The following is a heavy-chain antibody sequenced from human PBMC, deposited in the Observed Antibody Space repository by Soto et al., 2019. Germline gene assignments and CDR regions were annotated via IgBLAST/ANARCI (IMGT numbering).Heavy chain of an antibody. Sequence: QVQLVESGGGVVQPGRSLRLSCAASGFTFSSYGMHWVRQAPGKGLEWVAVIWYDGSNKYYADSVKGRFTISRDNSKNTLYLQMNSLRAEDTAVYYCARVGDSSGFDYWGQGTLVTVSS. J-gene: IGHJ4*02. V-gene: IGHV3-33*01. D-gene: IGHD3-22*01. CDR2: IWYDGSNK. CDR3: ARVGDSSGFDY. CDR1: GFTFSSYG.